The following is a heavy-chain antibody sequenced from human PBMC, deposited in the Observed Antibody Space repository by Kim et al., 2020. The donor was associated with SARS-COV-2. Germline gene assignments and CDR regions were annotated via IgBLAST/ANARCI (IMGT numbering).Heavy chain of an antibody. J-gene: IGHJ4*02. CDR3: ARDWNWGIDV. CDR1: GFTFTTYN. D-gene: IGHD7-27*01. CDR2: ISVTDAI. V-gene: IGHV3-48*02. Sequence: GGSLRLSCAASGFTFTTYNMNWVRQAPGKGLEWISYISVTDAIYYADSVKGRFTISRDYAKNSLDLQMNSLRDVDTAVYYCARDWNWGIDVWGQGTLVTVSS.